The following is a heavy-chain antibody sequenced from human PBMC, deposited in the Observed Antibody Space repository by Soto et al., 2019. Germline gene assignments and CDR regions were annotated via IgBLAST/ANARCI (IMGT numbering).Heavy chain of an antibody. CDR3: AILEFGYCSCTSCYRSIDY. CDR2: INPNSGGT. CDR1: GYTFTGYY. J-gene: IGHJ4*02. V-gene: IGHV1-2*02. D-gene: IGHD2-2*01. Sequence: VASVKVSCKASGYTFTGYYMHWVRQAPGQGLEWMGWINPNSGGTNYAQKFQGRVTMTRDTSISTAYMELSRLRADDTAVYYCAILEFGYCSCTSCYRSIDYWGQGTLVTVSS.